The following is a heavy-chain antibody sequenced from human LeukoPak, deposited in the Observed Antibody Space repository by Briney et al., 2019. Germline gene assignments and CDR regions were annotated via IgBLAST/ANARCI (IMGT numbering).Heavy chain of an antibody. CDR1: GFTVSSKY. D-gene: IGHD6-19*01. V-gene: IGHV3-66*01. CDR2: IHPGGTI. J-gene: IGHJ4*02. Sequence: PGGSLRLSCAASGFTVSSKYMGWVRQAPGKGLEWVSVIHPGGTIYYADSVKGTFTISRDNSKNTLYLEMNTLRVEDTAVYYCAMHSSAWYAVYWGQGTLVTVSS. CDR3: AMHSSAWYAVY.